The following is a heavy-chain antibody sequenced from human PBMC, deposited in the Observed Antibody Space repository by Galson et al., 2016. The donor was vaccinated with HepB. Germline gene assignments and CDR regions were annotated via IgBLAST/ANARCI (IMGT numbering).Heavy chain of an antibody. D-gene: IGHD2/OR15-2a*01. V-gene: IGHV3-11*05. J-gene: IGHJ6*04. CDR2: IDSSRTNT. CDR1: GFTFSDYY. CDR3: VKDFFSDMDV. Sequence: PRLSCAASGFTFSDYYMGWVRQPPGKGLEYIAYIDSSRTNTYYADSVKGRFTISRDNSKNTLNLQMNSLRAEDTAIYYCVKDFFSDMDVWGKGTTVTVSS.